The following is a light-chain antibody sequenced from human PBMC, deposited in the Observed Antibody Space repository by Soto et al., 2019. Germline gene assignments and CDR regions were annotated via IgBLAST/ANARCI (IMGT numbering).Light chain of an antibody. CDR1: QSVSSY. J-gene: IGKJ1*01. CDR2: DAS. Sequence: EIVLTQSPATLSLSPGERATLSCRASQSVSSYLAWYQQKPGQAPRLLIYDASNRATGIPARFSGSVSGTDFTLTICSLEPEDFAVYYCQQRSNWPRTFGQGTKVEIK. V-gene: IGKV3-11*01. CDR3: QQRSNWPRT.